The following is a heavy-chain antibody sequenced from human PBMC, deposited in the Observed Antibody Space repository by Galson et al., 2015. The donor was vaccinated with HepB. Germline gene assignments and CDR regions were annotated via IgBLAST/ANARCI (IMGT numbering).Heavy chain of an antibody. CDR1: GYTFTSYY. CDR3: ASPGYCSGGSCYSLLDY. Sequence: SVKVSCKASGYTFTSYYMHWVRQAPGQGLEWMGIINPSGGSTSYAQKFQGRVTMTRDTSTSTVYMELSSLRSEDTAVYYCASPGYCSGGSCYSLLDYWGQGTLVTVSS. V-gene: IGHV1-46*03. J-gene: IGHJ4*02. CDR2: INPSGGST. D-gene: IGHD2-15*01.